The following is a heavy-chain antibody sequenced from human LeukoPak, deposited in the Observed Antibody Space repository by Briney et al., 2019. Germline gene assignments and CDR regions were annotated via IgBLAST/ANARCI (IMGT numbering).Heavy chain of an antibody. V-gene: IGHV3-9*01. CDR3: AKAGIVGAVDY. CDR1: GFTFDDYA. CDR2: ISWNSGSI. Sequence: PGRSLRLSCAASGFTFDDYAMHWVRHAPGKGLEWVSGISWNSGSIVYADCVKGRFTISRDNAKNSLYLQMNSLRAEDTALYYCAKAGIVGAVDYWGQGSLVTVSS. D-gene: IGHD1-26*01. J-gene: IGHJ4*02.